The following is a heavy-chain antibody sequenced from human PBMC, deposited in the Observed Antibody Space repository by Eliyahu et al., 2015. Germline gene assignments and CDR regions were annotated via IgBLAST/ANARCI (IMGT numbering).Heavy chain of an antibody. CDR3: ARLGRVGELFP. CDR1: GYTLPNHY. J-gene: IGHJ5*02. Sequence: QVQLVQSGAEVKKPGASLKVSCKASGYTLPNHYMHWXRQAPGQGLXXMGMINPGSGSTNYAQKFQGRVTLTRDTSTTTVYMEMSSLRSEDTAVYYCARLGRVGELFPWGQGTLVTVSS. CDR2: INPGSGST. V-gene: IGHV1-46*01. D-gene: IGHD3-10*01.